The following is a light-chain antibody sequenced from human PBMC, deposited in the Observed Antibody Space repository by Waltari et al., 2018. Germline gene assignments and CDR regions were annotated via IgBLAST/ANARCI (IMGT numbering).Light chain of an antibody. V-gene: IGKV1-9*01. CDR1: QGISNY. CDR2: AAS. Sequence: IQLTQSPSSLSASVGERVTITCRASQGISNYFSWYQQQPGKAPKLLIYAASTLQSGVPSRFSGGGSRTDFTRTISSLHPEEFATYYCQQLNSYQWTFGQGTTVEIK. J-gene: IGKJ1*01. CDR3: QQLNSYQWT.